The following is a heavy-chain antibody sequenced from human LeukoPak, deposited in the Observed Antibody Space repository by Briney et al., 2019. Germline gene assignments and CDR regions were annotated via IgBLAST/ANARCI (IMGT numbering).Heavy chain of an antibody. V-gene: IGHV3-23*01. J-gene: IGHJ2*01. Sequence: PGGSLRLSCAASGFTFSRYAMSWVRQAPGKGLEWVSGITGSGTFTYYADSVQGRFTISRDNSKNTLYLQMNSLRAEDTAVYYCAKGSSGAALRGNWYFDLWGRGTLVTVSS. D-gene: IGHD6-6*01. CDR2: ITGSGTFT. CDR1: GFTFSRYA. CDR3: AKGSSGAALRGNWYFDL.